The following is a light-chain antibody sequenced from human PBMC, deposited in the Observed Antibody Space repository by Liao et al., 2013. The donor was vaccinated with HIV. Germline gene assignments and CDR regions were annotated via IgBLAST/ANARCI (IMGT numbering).Light chain of an antibody. CDR2: QDS. Sequence: SYELTQPPSMSVSPGQTASITCSGDKLDTIYASYCQRGQLSPVLVIYQDSKRPSGIPERFSGSNSGNTATLTISRVEAGDXADYYCQVWDSSRDHPXVFGTGTKVTVL. CDR1: KLDTIY. V-gene: IGLV3-1*01. J-gene: IGLJ1*01. CDR3: QVWDSSRDHPXV.